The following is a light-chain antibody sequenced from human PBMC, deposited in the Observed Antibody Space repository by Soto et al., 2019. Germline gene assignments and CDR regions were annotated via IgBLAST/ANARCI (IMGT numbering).Light chain of an antibody. CDR2: GAA. Sequence: EIVLTQSPGTLPLSPGERATLSCRASQTIDNNYLAWYQQKPGQPPSLLIYGAASRATGVPARFSGSGSGTDFFLTISSLEPQDFAVYFCQHYSNSPQTFGQGTEVEIK. J-gene: IGKJ1*01. CDR1: QTIDNNY. CDR3: QHYSNSPQT. V-gene: IGKV3-20*01.